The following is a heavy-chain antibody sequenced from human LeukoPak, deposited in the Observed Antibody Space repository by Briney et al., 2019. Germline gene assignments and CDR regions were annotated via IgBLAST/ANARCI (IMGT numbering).Heavy chain of an antibody. CDR1: GYTFTSYG. CDR3: ARDLYYDFWSGYFGYYGMDV. Sequence: ASVKVSCKASGYTFTSYGISWVRQAPGHGLEWMGWISAYNGNTNYAQKLQGRVTMTTDTSTSTAYMELRSLRSDDTAVYYCARDLYYDFWSGYFGYYGMDVWGQGTTVTVPS. CDR2: ISAYNGNT. V-gene: IGHV1-18*01. D-gene: IGHD3-3*01. J-gene: IGHJ6*02.